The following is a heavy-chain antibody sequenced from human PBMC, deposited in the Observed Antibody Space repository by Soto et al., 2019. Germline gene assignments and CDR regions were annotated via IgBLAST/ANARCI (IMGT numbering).Heavy chain of an antibody. J-gene: IGHJ4*02. Sequence: ASVKVSCKASGYTFTTYVIQWVRQAPGQRLEWLGWINAGNGDTRYSQNFQGRVTITRDTSASTAYMELSSLRSEDTAVYYCARVPRFLEWPFSTDYWSQGTLVTVSS. CDR2: INAGNGDT. V-gene: IGHV1-3*01. CDR1: GYTFTTYV. D-gene: IGHD3-3*01. CDR3: ARVPRFLEWPFSTDY.